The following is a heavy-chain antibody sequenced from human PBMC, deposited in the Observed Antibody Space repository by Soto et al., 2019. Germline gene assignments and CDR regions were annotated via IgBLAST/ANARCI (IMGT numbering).Heavy chain of an antibody. CDR2: INPETGGT. CDR3: ARERYQVISDGMDV. Sequence: ASVKVSCKASGYTFTGYYVHWVREAPGQGLEWMGWINPETGGTSYARKFQGRVTLSRDTSINTAYLELSRLRFDDAAVYFCARERYQVISDGMDVWGQGTTVTVSS. J-gene: IGHJ6*02. D-gene: IGHD2-2*01. V-gene: IGHV1-2*02. CDR1: GYTFTGYY.